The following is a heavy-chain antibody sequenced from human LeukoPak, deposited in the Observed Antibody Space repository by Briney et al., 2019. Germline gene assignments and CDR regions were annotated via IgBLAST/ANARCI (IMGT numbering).Heavy chain of an antibody. V-gene: IGHV3-72*01. CDR1: GFIFSDHY. CDR3: VRVSGSYHFDY. Sequence: PGGSLRLSCAASGFIFSDHYMDWVRQAPGKGPEWVGRTRKKVNSYTTEYAASVRGRFIISRDDSKNSLYLQMNSLKTEDTAVYYCVRVSGSYHFDYWGQGTLVTVSS. CDR2: TRKKVNSYTT. J-gene: IGHJ4*02. D-gene: IGHD1-26*01.